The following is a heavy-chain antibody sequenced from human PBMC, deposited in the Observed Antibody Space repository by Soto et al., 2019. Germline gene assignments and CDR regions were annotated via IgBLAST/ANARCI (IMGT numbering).Heavy chain of an antibody. CDR1: GFSLSTSGVG. CDR2: IYCVAAK. CDR3: AYLPCSGGSSYWVSFSGMDV. J-gene: IGHJ6*02. D-gene: IGHD2-15*01. V-gene: IGHV2-5*02. Sequence: QITLKESGPTLVKPTQTLTLTCTFSGFSLSTSGVGVPWLRPPPGAALAWLALIYCVAAKRDRPSLESRLTITKDTPKNQVVLTTTNTDPVATATYYCAYLPCSGGSSYWVSFSGMDVWGQGNTVSGSS.